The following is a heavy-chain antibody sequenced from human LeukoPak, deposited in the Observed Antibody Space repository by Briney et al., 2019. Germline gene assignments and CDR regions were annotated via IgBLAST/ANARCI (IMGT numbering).Heavy chain of an antibody. CDR1: GGSFSGYY. CDR2: INHSGST. CDR3: ARRRYFDWGDDY. J-gene: IGHJ4*02. Sequence: SETLSLTCAVYGGSFSGYYWSWIRQPPGKGLEWIGEINHSGSTNYNPSLKSRVTISVDTSKNQFSLKLSSVTAADTAVYYCARRRYFDWGDDYWGQGTLVTVSS. D-gene: IGHD3-9*01. V-gene: IGHV4-34*01.